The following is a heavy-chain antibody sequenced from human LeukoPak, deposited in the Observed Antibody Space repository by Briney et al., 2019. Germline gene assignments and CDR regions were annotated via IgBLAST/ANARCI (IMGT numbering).Heavy chain of an antibody. V-gene: IGHV1-69*04. D-gene: IGHD5-18*01. CDR3: ARGWDTAMVDY. CDR2: IIPILGIA. Sequence: APVKVSCKASGGTFSSYAISWVRQAPGQGLEWMGRIIPILGIANYAQKFQGRVTITADKSTSTAYMELSSLRSEDTAVYYCARGWDTAMVDYWGQGTLVTVSS. CDR1: GGTFSSYA. J-gene: IGHJ4*02.